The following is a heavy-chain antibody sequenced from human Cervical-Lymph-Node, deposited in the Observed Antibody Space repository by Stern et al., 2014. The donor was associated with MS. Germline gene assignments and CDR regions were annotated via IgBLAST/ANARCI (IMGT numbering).Heavy chain of an antibody. CDR2: ISYDGSNK. Sequence: QVQLVQSGGGVVQPGRSLRLSCAASGFTFSSYGMHWVRQAPGKGLEWVAVISYDGSNKYYADSVKGRFTISRDNSKNTLYLQMNSLRAEDTAVYYCARPYYDFWSGYFLYLDYWGQGTLVTVSS. CDR1: GFTFSSYG. J-gene: IGHJ4*02. V-gene: IGHV3-30*03. CDR3: ARPYYDFWSGYFLYLDY. D-gene: IGHD3-3*01.